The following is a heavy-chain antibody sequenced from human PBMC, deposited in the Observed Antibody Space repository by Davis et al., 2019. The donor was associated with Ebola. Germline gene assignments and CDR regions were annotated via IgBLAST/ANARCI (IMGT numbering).Heavy chain of an antibody. Sequence: ASVKVSCKTSGYTFTGYFIHWVRQAPGQGLQWMGWMNPSSGDTKYAEKFQGRVAMTRDTSINTAYMELSGLRSDDAALYYCVVVIVMIPTWGQGTLLTVSS. CDR3: VVVIVMIPT. D-gene: IGHD2-21*01. V-gene: IGHV1-2*02. CDR2: MNPSSGDT. CDR1: GYTFTGYF. J-gene: IGHJ4*02.